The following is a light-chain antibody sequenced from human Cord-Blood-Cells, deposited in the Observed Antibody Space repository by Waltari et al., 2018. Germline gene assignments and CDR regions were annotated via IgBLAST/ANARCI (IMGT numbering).Light chain of an antibody. CDR3: SSYTSSSTWV. CDR2: EGS. V-gene: IGLV2-18*02. J-gene: IGLJ2*01. CDR1: GRAVGSYNR. Sequence: QSALTQPPPVSGPPGQSVPLPFTGTGRAVGSYNRVTWYQQPPGPAPKLMIDEGSNRPSGGRDRLSGYKSRNSASLTISALQAEDEADDYCSSYTSSSTWVFGGGTKLTV.